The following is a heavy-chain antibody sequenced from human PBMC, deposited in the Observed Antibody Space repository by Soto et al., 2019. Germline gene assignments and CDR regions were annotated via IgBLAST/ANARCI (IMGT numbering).Heavy chain of an antibody. Sequence: PGGSLRLSCAAFGFNFRSYAMHWVRQAPGKGLEWVAVISHVGSNKYYADTVKGRFTFSRDNSRNTLYLKMNSLRAEDTAVYYGASASEHQPLGYYYGMDVWGQGTTVTVSS. D-gene: IGHD6-13*01. CDR1: GFNFRSYA. CDR2: ISHVGSNK. V-gene: IGHV3-30-3*01. J-gene: IGHJ6*02. CDR3: ASASEHQPLGYYYGMDV.